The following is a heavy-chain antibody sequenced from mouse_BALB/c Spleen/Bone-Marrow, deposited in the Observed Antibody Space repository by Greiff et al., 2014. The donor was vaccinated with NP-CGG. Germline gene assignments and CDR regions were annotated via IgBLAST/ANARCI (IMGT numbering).Heavy chain of an antibody. Sequence: EVQLQQSGTVLARPGASVKMSCKASGYSFTFYWMHWVKQGPGQGLEWIGAIYPGNSDTTCNQKFKVEAKLTAVTSASTAYMELSSLTNEDSAVYYCMFLVKEDFAYWGQGTLVTVSA. CDR1: GYSFTFYW. CDR2: IYPGNSDT. CDR3: MFLVKEDFAY. J-gene: IGHJ3*01. V-gene: IGHV1-5*01. D-gene: IGHD2-10*02.